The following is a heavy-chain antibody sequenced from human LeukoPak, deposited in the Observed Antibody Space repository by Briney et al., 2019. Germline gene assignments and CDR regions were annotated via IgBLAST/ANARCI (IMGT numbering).Heavy chain of an antibody. CDR3: ARGEKAYYDSGGYYGNYFDY. J-gene: IGHJ4*02. CDR2: VYYSGST. CDR1: GGSISSGGYY. D-gene: IGHD3-22*01. Sequence: SETLSLTCTVSGGSISSGGYYWSWIRQHPGKGLEWIGYVYYSGSTYYNPSLKSRVTISVDTSKNQSSLKLSSVTAADTAVYYCARGEKAYYDSGGYYGNYFDYWGQGTLVTVSS. V-gene: IGHV4-31*03.